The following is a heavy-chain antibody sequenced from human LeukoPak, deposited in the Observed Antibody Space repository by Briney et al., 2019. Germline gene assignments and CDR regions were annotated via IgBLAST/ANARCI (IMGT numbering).Heavy chain of an antibody. CDR3: ARGRFGEWDNWFDP. Sequence: ASARVSCKASGYTFTGYYIHWVRQAPGQGLEWMAWINPNSGATNYAQKFQGRVTMTRDTSISTAYMELSRLTSDDTAVYFCARGRFGEWDNWFDPWGQGTLVPVSS. D-gene: IGHD3-10*01. J-gene: IGHJ5*02. CDR1: GYTFTGYY. V-gene: IGHV1-2*02. CDR2: INPNSGAT.